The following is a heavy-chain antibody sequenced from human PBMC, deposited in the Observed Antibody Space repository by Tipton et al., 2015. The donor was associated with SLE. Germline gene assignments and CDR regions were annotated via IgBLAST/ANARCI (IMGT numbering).Heavy chain of an antibody. CDR3: ARLGYCSGGSCDKSWFDP. J-gene: IGHJ5*02. CDR1: GFTFSSYS. D-gene: IGHD2-15*01. V-gene: IGHV3-21*01. Sequence: SLRLSCAASGFTFSSYSMNWVRQAPGKGLEWVSSISSTSSYIYYADSVKGRFTISRDNAKTSLCLQMNSLRAEDTAVYYCARLGYCSGGSCDKSWFDPWGQGTLVTVSS. CDR2: ISSTSSYI.